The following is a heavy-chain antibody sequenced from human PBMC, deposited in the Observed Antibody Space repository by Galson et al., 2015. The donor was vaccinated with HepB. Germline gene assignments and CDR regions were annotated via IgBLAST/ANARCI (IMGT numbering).Heavy chain of an antibody. Sequence: SLRLSCAASGFTFSSYSMNWVRQAPGKGLEWVSSISSSSSYIYYADSVKGRFTISRDNAKNSLYLQMNSLRAEDTAVYYCARDPATQGSAFDIWGQGTMVTVSS. CDR1: GFTFSSYS. V-gene: IGHV3-21*01. CDR2: ISSSSSYI. J-gene: IGHJ3*02. CDR3: ARDPATQGSAFDI. D-gene: IGHD1-1*01.